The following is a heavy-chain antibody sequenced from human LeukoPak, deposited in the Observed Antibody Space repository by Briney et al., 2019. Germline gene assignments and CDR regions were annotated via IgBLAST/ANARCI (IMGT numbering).Heavy chain of an antibody. CDR1: GYTFTSYD. J-gene: IGHJ6*02. CDR3: AGSLVITSYYYYGLDV. D-gene: IGHD2/OR15-2a*01. V-gene: IGHV1-8*01. Sequence: ASVKVSCKAFGYTFTSYDINWVRQATGQGLEWMGWMNPDSGNTGYAQKFQGRVTMTRNTSISTAYMELSSLRSEDTAVYYCAGSLVITSYYYYGLDVWGQGTTVTVSS. CDR2: MNPDSGNT.